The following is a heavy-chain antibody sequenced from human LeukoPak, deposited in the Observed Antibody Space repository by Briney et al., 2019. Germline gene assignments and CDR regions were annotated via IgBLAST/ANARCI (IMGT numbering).Heavy chain of an antibody. V-gene: IGHV3-72*01. Sequence: PGGSLRLSCAASGFIFSDHYMDWVRQAPGKGLEWVGRIRNKANSYTTEYAASVKGRFTVSRDDSKNSLYLQMNSLRAEDTAVYYCASLGDYWGQGTLVTVSS. D-gene: IGHD3-16*01. CDR1: GFIFSDHY. CDR3: ASLGDY. J-gene: IGHJ4*02. CDR2: IRNKANSYTT.